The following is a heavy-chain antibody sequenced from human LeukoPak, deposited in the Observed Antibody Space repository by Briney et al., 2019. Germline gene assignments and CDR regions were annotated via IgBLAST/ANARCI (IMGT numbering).Heavy chain of an antibody. CDR1: GFTFSSYV. CDR3: ARAGELRYMDV. D-gene: IGHD3-16*01. J-gene: IGHJ6*03. CDR2: IKGTGLTT. Sequence: GGSLRLSCAASGFTFSSYVMSWIRQAPGKGLEWVSTIKGTGLTTYYADSVKGRFTISRDNAKNSLFLQMSSLRADDTAIYYCARAGELRYMDVWGKGTAVTVSS. V-gene: IGHV3-11*04.